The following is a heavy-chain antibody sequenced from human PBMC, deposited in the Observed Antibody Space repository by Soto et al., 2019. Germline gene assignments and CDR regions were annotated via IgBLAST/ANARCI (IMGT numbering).Heavy chain of an antibody. Sequence: SETLSLTCTVSGGSISRGDYYWSWIRQPPGKGLEWIGYIYYSGSTYYNPSLKSRVTISVDTSKNQFSLKLSSVTAADTAVYYCAREVMAYCGGDCYNNNYYYSYGMDVCGQGPTVTVSS. V-gene: IGHV4-30-4*01. D-gene: IGHD2-21*02. CDR1: GGSISRGDYY. J-gene: IGHJ6*02. CDR2: IYYSGST. CDR3: AREVMAYCGGDCYNNNYYYSYGMDV.